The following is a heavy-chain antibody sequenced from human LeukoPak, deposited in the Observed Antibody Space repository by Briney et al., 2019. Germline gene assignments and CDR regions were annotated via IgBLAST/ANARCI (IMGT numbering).Heavy chain of an antibody. D-gene: IGHD3-10*01. CDR3: ARETGYFDY. CDR2: IYYSGGT. CDR1: GGSVSTYY. V-gene: IGHV4-59*02. Sequence: SETLSLTCTVSGGSVSTYYWSWIRPPPGKGLEWIGYIYYSGGTNYNPSLKSRVTISVDTSKNQFSLKLSSVTAADAAVYYCARETGYFDYWGQGTLVTVSS. J-gene: IGHJ4*02.